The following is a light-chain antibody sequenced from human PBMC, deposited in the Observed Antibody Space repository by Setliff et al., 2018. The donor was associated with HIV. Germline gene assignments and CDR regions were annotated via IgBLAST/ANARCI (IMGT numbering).Light chain of an antibody. CDR2: EVS. V-gene: IGLV2-23*02. Sequence: QSALTQPASVSGSPGQSITISCTGTSSDVGSYNLVSWYQQHPGKAPKLMIYEVSKRPSGVSNRFSGSESGNTASLTISGLQAEDETDYYCRSYAGSSIFWVFGGGTKVTVL. CDR1: SSDVGSYNL. J-gene: IGLJ3*02. CDR3: RSYAGSSIFWV.